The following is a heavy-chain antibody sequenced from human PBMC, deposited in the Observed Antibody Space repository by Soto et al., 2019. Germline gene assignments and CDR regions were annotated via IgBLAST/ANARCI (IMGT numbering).Heavy chain of an antibody. D-gene: IGHD3-22*01. J-gene: IGHJ3*01. CDR2: INRDGTEK. V-gene: IGHV3-7*05. CDR1: GFNFNNYW. CDR3: PRYGRINSGYVGDAFDL. Sequence: GGSLRLSCAASGFNFNNYWMTWLRQAPGRGLEWVATINRDGTEKYYADSVKGRFTISRDNAKTSLFLQMNSLRVEDTATYYCPRYGRINSGYVGDAFDLWGQGTMVTVSS.